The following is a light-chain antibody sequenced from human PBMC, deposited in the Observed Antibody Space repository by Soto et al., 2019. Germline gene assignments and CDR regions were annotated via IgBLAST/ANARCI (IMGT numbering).Light chain of an antibody. CDR1: QSLLFSSNNRNY. V-gene: IGKV4-1*01. J-gene: IGKJ4*01. Sequence: DIVMTQSPDSLAVSLGERATINCTSSQSLLFSSNNRNYLAWYQQRAGQPPKLLIYWASSRESGVPDRFSGSGSGTDFTLTISSLQAEDVAVYYCQQYYTTPPISFGGGTKVEIK. CDR2: WAS. CDR3: QQYYTTPPIS.